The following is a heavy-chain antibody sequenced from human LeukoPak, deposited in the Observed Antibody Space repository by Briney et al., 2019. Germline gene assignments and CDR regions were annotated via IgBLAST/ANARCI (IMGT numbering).Heavy chain of an antibody. CDR3: ARLLRKRRWLQPNGGYFDY. D-gene: IGHD5-24*01. J-gene: IGHJ4*02. CDR2: MSHCGST. Sequence: PSETLSLTCAFYGGSFSGHYWSWIRQPPGKGLEWIGEMSHCGSTNYSPSLKSRLSISLDMSGNHFSLKLRSLTAADTAVYYCARLLRKRRWLQPNGGYFDYWGQGTLVTVSS. CDR1: GGSFSGHY. V-gene: IGHV4-34*01.